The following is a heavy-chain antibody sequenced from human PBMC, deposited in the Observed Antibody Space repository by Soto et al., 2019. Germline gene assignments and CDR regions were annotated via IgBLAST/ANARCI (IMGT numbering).Heavy chain of an antibody. V-gene: IGHV1-3*01. CDR2: INPDNSNT. J-gene: IGHJ5*02. Sequence: QVQLVQSGAEVKKPGASVKVPCKASGYNFTDYALHWVRQAPGQGLEWMGWINPDNSNTKYSQKFQGRDTISSDTSANTAYMELRSLTSEDTAVYYCAVVFYYYGSGSDSWGQGTLVIASS. CDR1: GYNFTDYA. D-gene: IGHD3-10*01. CDR3: AVVFYYYGSGSDS.